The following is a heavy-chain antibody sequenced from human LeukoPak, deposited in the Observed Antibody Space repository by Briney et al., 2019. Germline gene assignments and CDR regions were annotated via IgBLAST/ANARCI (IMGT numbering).Heavy chain of an antibody. CDR2: ISYDGSNK. Sequence: GGSLRLSCAASGFAFSSYGMHWVRQAPGKGLEWVAVISYDGSNKYYADSVKGRFTISRDNSKNTLYLQMNSLRAEDTAVYHCAKNGPGVATAFDYWGQGTLVTVSS. D-gene: IGHD5-12*01. CDR1: GFAFSSYG. CDR3: AKNGPGVATAFDY. J-gene: IGHJ4*02. V-gene: IGHV3-30*18.